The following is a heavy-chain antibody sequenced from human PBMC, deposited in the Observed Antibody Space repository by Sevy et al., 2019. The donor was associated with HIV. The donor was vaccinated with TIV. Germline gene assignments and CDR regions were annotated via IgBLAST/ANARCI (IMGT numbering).Heavy chain of an antibody. Sequence: GESLKISCAASGFTFSSYGMHWVRQAPGKGLGWVAFIRYDGSNKYYADSVKGRFTISRDNSKNTLYLQMNSLRAEDTAVYYCAKSRSPHTIVVVPAAIDYWGQRTLVTVSS. CDR3: AKSRSPHTIVVVPAAIDY. CDR1: GFTFSSYG. V-gene: IGHV3-30*02. J-gene: IGHJ4*02. CDR2: IRYDGSNK. D-gene: IGHD2-2*01.